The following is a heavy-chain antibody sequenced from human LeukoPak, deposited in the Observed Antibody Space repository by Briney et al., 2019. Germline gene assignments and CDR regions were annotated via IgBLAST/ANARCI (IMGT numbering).Heavy chain of an antibody. CDR1: GGSISSGSYY. CDR3: ARYGGGDCYSPYYGMDV. D-gene: IGHD2-21*02. Sequence: SETLSLTCTVSGGSISSGSYYWGWFRQPRGKGLAWIGSIFYSGSTYYNPSLKSRVTLAVDTSTKQLSLKLSSVTAADTGVYSCARYGGGDCYSPYYGMDVWGQGTTVT. V-gene: IGHV4-39*01. CDR2: IFYSGST. J-gene: IGHJ6*02.